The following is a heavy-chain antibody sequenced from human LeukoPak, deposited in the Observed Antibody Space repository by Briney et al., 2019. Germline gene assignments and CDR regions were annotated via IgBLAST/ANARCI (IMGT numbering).Heavy chain of an antibody. CDR3: ARVGSGYYYYYYMDV. CDR2: IYTSGST. D-gene: IGHD1-26*01. Sequence: SETLSLTCTVSGGSISSYYWSWIRQPAGKGLEWIGRIYTSGSTNYNPSLKSRVTISVDTSKNQFSLKLSSVTAADTAVYYCARVGSGYYYYYYMDVWGKGTTVTVSS. CDR1: GGSISSYY. V-gene: IGHV4-4*07. J-gene: IGHJ6*03.